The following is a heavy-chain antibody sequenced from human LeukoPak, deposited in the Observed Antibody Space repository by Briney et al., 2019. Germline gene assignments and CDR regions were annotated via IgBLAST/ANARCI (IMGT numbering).Heavy chain of an antibody. CDR1: AGSISSYY. V-gene: IGHV4-59*12. CDR3: AREGRYRYGYNEYHLYMDI. Sequence: SETLSLTCTVSAGSISSYYWSWIRQSPGKGLEWIGYIYYDGSTNYNPSLRGRVTISVDTPKNQFSLKLSSVTAAETAVYYCAREGRYRYGYNEYHLYMDIWGKGTTVTVSS. D-gene: IGHD5-18*01. CDR2: IYYDGST. J-gene: IGHJ6*03.